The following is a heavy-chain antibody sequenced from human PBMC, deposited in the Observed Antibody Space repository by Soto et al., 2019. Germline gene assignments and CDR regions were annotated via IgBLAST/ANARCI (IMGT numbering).Heavy chain of an antibody. Sequence: QLVESGGRGVQPGRSLRLSCAASEFTFSSYAMHWVRQAPGRGLEWVALISFDGSNEYYADSVKGRFIISRDNSENMVYLQMNSLRPDDTAIYYCARPIPRWSYHYGMDVWGQVTTVTVSS. D-gene: IGHD2-15*01. CDR3: ARPIPRWSYHYGMDV. J-gene: IGHJ6*02. V-gene: IGHV3-30-3*01. CDR1: EFTFSSYA. CDR2: ISFDGSNE.